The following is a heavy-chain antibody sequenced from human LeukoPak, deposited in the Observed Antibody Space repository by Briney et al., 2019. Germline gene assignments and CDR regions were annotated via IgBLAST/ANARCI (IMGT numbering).Heavy chain of an antibody. CDR3: ARGARGSGGSLGY. CDR1: GFTVRSNY. J-gene: IGHJ4*02. CDR2: IYSGGST. D-gene: IGHD2-15*01. V-gene: IGHV3-53*04. Sequence: GGALRLSCAASGFTVRSNYMSWVRQAPGKGLEWVSVIYSGGSTYYADSVKGRFTISRHNSKNTLYLQMNSLRAEDTAVYYCARGARGSGGSLGYWGQGTLVTVSS.